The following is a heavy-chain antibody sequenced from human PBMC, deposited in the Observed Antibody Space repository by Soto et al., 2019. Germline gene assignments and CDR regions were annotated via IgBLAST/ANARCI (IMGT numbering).Heavy chain of an antibody. D-gene: IGHD4-17*01. CDR1: GFAFSDPY. CDR3: ARGGASVTTPFDY. Sequence: QVQLVESGGGLVKPGGSLRLSCAASGFAFSDPYMSWIRQAPGKGLEWISYISSSGSTIYYAASVKGRFTISRDNAKKSLYLQMDSLTADDTAVYYCARGGASVTTPFDYWGQGTQVTVSS. V-gene: IGHV3-11*01. CDR2: ISSSGSTI. J-gene: IGHJ4*02.